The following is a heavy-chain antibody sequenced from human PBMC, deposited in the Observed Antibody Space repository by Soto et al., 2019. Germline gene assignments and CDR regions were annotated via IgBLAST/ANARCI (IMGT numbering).Heavy chain of an antibody. V-gene: IGHV3-21*01. Sequence: PGGSLRLSCAASGFTFSSYSMNWVRRAPGKGLEWVSSISSSSSYIYYADSVKGRFTISRDNAKNSLYLQMNSLRAEDTAVYYCASPYVGSSGLLGYWGQGTLVTVSS. J-gene: IGHJ4*02. CDR2: ISSSSSYI. D-gene: IGHD6-19*01. CDR3: ASPYVGSSGLLGY. CDR1: GFTFSSYS.